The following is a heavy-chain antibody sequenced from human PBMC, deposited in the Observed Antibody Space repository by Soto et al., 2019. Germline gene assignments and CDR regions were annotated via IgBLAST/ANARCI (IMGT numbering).Heavy chain of an antibody. J-gene: IGHJ3*02. CDR3: ARAGKWLVAVGDAFDI. CDR1: GYTFTSYY. CDR2: INPSGGST. D-gene: IGHD6-19*01. V-gene: IGHV1-46*01. Sequence: ASVKVSCKASGYTFTSYYMHWVRQAPGQGLEWMGIINPSGGSTSYAQKFQGRVTMTRETSTSTGYMELSSLRSEDTAVYYCARAGKWLVAVGDAFDIWGQGTMVTVSS.